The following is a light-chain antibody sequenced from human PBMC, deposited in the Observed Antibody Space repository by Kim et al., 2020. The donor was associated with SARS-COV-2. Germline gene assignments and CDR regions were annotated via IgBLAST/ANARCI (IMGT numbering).Light chain of an antibody. J-gene: IGKJ4*01. Sequence: VQTKSPATLSVSPGESVTLSCRASQSVHRNLAWYQQKPGQAPSLLIDDASTRATGIPARFSGSGSGTEFTLTISSLQPDDSAVYYCQQYGQCLSNFGG. CDR3: QQYGQCLSN. V-gene: IGKV3-15*01. CDR2: DAS. CDR1: QSVHRN.